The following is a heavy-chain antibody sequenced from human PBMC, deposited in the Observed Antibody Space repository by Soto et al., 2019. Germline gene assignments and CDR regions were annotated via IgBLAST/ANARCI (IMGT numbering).Heavy chain of an antibody. Sequence: QVQLQESGPRLVKPSETLSLTCAVSGGSISSYYWSWIRQPPGKGLEWIGYLYNSGSTKYNPSLKSRVTISGDTSKNQISLNLYSVTAADTAVYFCAKHFVVVTTSRWDAFDIWGQGTMVTVSS. D-gene: IGHD2-21*02. CDR2: LYNSGST. CDR3: AKHFVVVTTSRWDAFDI. CDR1: GGSISSYY. J-gene: IGHJ3*02. V-gene: IGHV4-59*01.